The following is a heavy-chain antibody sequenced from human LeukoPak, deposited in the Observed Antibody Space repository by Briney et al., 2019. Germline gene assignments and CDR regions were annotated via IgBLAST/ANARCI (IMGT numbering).Heavy chain of an antibody. J-gene: IGHJ4*02. CDR3: ARSSYPYYFDY. CDR1: GFTFNTYW. Sequence: GGSLRLSCAASGFTFNTYWMHWVRQAPGKGLVWVSRINNDGSDTIYADSVKGRFTISRDNAKDTLYLQMISLSVEDTAAYYCARSSYPYYFDYWGQGTLVTVSS. CDR2: INNDGSDT. V-gene: IGHV3-74*01.